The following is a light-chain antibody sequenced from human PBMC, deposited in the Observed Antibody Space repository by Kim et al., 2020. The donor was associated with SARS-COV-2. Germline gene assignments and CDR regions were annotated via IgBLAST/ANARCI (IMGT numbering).Light chain of an antibody. CDR1: QSIATS. Sequence: ASVRDRVTITCRASQSIATSLAWYQQKPGKAPNLLSYEASSLESGVPSRFSGSGSGPEFTLTISSLQPDDVATYYCQQYISYPLTFGQGTKVDIK. CDR3: QQYISYPLT. CDR2: EAS. V-gene: IGKV1-5*01. J-gene: IGKJ1*01.